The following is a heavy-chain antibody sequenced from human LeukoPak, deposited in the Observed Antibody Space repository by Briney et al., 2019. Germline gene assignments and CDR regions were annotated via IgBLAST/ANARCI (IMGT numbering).Heavy chain of an antibody. CDR1: GYTLTELS. D-gene: IGHD3-9*01. Sequence: GASVKVSCKVSGYTLTELSMHWVRQAPGKGLEWMGGFDPEDGETIYAQKFQGRVTMTEDTSTDTAYMELSSLRSEDTAVYYRATVIRYFDWSFDYWGQGTLVTVSS. CDR2: FDPEDGET. J-gene: IGHJ4*02. CDR3: ATVIRYFDWSFDY. V-gene: IGHV1-24*01.